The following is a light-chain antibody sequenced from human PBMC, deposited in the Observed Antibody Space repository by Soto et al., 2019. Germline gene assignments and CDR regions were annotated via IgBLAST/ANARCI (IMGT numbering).Light chain of an antibody. Sequence: EIVLTQSPGTLSLSPGETATLSCRASQTVNSDYLAWFQQRPGQAPRLLIFATSRRATDIPDSFSGSGSGTDFTLAIRRLEPEDFAVYYCHQFGYSPRTFGQGTKVE. CDR2: ATS. V-gene: IGKV3-20*01. CDR3: HQFGYSPRT. CDR1: QTVNSDY. J-gene: IGKJ1*01.